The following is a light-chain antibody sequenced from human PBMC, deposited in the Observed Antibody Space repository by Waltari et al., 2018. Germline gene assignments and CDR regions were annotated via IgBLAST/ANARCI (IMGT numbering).Light chain of an antibody. CDR2: YDS. CDR1: SIGSRS. Sequence: SYVLTQPPSVSVAPGKAARITCGGNSIGSRSGPWYQQKPGQAPVLVIYYDSDRPSGIPERISGSKSGNTATLTISRVEAGDEAAYYCQLWESGSDRVVFGGGTKLTVL. J-gene: IGLJ2*01. CDR3: QLWESGSDRVV. V-gene: IGLV3-21*01.